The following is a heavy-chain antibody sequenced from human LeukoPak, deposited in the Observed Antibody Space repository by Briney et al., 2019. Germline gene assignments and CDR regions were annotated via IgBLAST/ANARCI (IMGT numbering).Heavy chain of an antibody. Sequence: SETLSLTCAAYGGSFRDYSWTWISQPPGKGLEWIGEINESGGTNYNPSLMSRVIMSVDTSKSQISLKVSSVTAADTAVYYCARVAYRYSINDWSRTGLGVYPTNYYYYMDVWGKGTTVTVSS. CDR1: GGSFRDYS. D-gene: IGHD2-8*01. CDR2: INESGGT. J-gene: IGHJ6*03. V-gene: IGHV4-34*01. CDR3: ARVAYRYSINDWSRTGLGVYPTNYYYYMDV.